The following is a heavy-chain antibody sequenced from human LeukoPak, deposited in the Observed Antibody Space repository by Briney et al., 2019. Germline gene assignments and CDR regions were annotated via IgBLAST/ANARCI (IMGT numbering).Heavy chain of an antibody. CDR1: GGSISGDY. Sequence: SETLSLTCIVSGGSISGDYWNWIRQPPGKGLEWIGSISYTGSTNYKSSLRSRVTISLDAPKNQFSLRLTSVTAADTAVYYCARQTRAAAASMGVWGQGTTVLVSS. J-gene: IGHJ6*02. CDR3: ARQTRAAAASMGV. CDR2: ISYTGST. V-gene: IGHV4-59*08. D-gene: IGHD2-2*01.